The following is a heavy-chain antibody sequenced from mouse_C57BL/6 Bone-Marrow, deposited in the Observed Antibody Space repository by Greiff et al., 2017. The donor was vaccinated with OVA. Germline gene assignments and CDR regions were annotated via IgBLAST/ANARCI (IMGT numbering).Heavy chain of an antibody. CDR3: ARDADYYGSSSRGYFDV. Sequence: VQLQQSGAELMKPGASVKLSCKATGYTFTGYWIEWVKQRPGHGLEWIGEILPGSGSTNYNEKFKGKATFTADTSSNTAYMQLSSLTTEDSAIYYCARDADYYGSSSRGYFDVWGTGTTVTVSS. CDR2: ILPGSGST. V-gene: IGHV1-9*01. CDR1: GYTFTGYW. D-gene: IGHD1-1*01. J-gene: IGHJ1*03.